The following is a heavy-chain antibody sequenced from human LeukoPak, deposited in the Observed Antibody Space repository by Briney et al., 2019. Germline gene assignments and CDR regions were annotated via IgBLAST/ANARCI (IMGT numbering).Heavy chain of an antibody. CDR1: GFTFSSYW. V-gene: IGHV3-7*01. Sequence: GGSLRLSCAASGFTFSSYWMSWVRQAPGKGLEWVANIKQDGSEKYYVDSVKGRFTVSRDNAKNSLYLQMNSLRAEDTAVYYCARDLYSSGWYVFDYWGQGTLVTVSS. CDR2: IKQDGSEK. J-gene: IGHJ4*02. CDR3: ARDLYSSGWYVFDY. D-gene: IGHD6-19*01.